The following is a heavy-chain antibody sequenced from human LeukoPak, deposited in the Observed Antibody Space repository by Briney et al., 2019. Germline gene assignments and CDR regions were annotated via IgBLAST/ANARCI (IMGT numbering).Heavy chain of an antibody. CDR1: GGSIRSYY. J-gene: IGHJ6*03. CDR3: ARVYCSSTSCYYYYYMDV. D-gene: IGHD2-2*01. Sequence: PSETLSLTCTVSGGSIRSYYWCWIRQPPGKGLEWIGYIYYSGSTNSNPSLKSRVTISVDTSKNQFSLKLRSVPAADTAVYYCARVYCSSTSCYYYYYMDVWGKGTTVTVSS. V-gene: IGHV4-59*01. CDR2: IYYSGST.